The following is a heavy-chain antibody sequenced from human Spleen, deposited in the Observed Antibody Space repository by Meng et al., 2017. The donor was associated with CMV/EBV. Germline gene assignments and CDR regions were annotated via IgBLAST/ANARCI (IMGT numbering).Heavy chain of an antibody. CDR3: AKDITDIVVVPAADYYYGMDV. D-gene: IGHD2-2*01. CDR2: IRSKIDGGTS. Sequence: GESLKISCAASGFTFSDVWMSWVRQAPGKGLEWVGRIRSKIDGGTSDYAAPVKGRFTVSRDDSKSTLYLQMNSLKTEDSAVYYCAKDITDIVVVPAADYYYGMDVWGQGTTVTVSS. V-gene: IGHV3-15*01. J-gene: IGHJ6*02. CDR1: GFTFSDVW.